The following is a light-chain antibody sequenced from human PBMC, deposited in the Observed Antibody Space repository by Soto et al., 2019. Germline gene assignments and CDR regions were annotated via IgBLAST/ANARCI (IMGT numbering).Light chain of an antibody. CDR1: QSLLHSNGYNY. J-gene: IGKJ4*01. CDR3: MQAPEA. Sequence: DIVMTQSPLSLPVTPGEPASISCRSSQSLLHSNGYNYLDWYLQKPGQSPQLLIYLGSNRASGVPDRFSGSGSGTDFTLKISRVEAEDVGVYYCMQAPEAFGGGTKVEIK. CDR2: LGS. V-gene: IGKV2-28*01.